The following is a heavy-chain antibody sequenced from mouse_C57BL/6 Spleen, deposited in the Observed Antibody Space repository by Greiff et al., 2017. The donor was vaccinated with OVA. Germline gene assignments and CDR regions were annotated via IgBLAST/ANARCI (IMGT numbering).Heavy chain of an antibody. Sequence: VKLQESGPELVKPGASVKISCKASGYSFTSYYIHWVKQRPGQGLEWIGWIYPGSGNTKYNEKFKGKATLTADTSSSTAYMQLSSLTSEDSAVYYCARHGSSYYYAMDYWGQGTSVTVSS. J-gene: IGHJ4*01. CDR3: ARHGSSYYYAMDY. CDR2: IYPGSGNT. D-gene: IGHD1-1*01. V-gene: IGHV1-66*01. CDR1: GYSFTSYY.